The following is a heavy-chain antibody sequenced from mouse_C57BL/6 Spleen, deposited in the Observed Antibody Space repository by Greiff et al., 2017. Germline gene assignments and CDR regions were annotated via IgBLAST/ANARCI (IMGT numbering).Heavy chain of an antibody. D-gene: IGHD1-1*02. CDR3: ARERGGYWYLDV. V-gene: IGHV3-6*01. CDR2: ISYDGSN. CDR1: GYSITSGYY. Sequence: EVQLQQSGPGLVEPSQSLSLTCSVTGYSITSGYYWNWIRQFPGNKLEWMGYISYDGSNNYNPSLKNRISITRDTSKNQFFLKLNCVTTDDTATYYCARERGGYWYLDVWGTGTTVTVSS. J-gene: IGHJ1*03.